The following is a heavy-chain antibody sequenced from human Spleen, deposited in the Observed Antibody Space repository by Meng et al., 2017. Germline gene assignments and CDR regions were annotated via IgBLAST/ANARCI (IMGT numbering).Heavy chain of an antibody. Sequence: QVQLQQWGAGLLKPSEPLSLTCVVSGGSFSDYHWSWIRQPPGKGLEWIGEINHSGSTNYNPSLESRATISVDTSQNNLSLKLSSVTAADSAVYYCARGPTTMAHDFDYWGQGTLVTVSS. V-gene: IGHV4-34*01. CDR2: INHSGST. D-gene: IGHD4-11*01. CDR1: GGSFSDYH. J-gene: IGHJ4*02. CDR3: ARGPTTMAHDFDY.